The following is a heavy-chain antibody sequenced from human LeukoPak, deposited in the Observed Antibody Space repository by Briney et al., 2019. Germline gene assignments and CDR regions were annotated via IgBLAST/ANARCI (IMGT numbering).Heavy chain of an antibody. D-gene: IGHD6-19*01. Sequence: GGSLRLSCAASGFTFSSYAMSWVRQSPGKGLEWVSSISGSGGGTYFADSVKGRFTISRDNSKNTMYLQMNSLRAEDTAVYYCATATVAGRGYYSHQWGQGTLVTVSS. V-gene: IGHV3-23*01. CDR3: ATATVAGRGYYSHQ. CDR1: GFTFSSYA. CDR2: ISGSGGGT. J-gene: IGHJ4*02.